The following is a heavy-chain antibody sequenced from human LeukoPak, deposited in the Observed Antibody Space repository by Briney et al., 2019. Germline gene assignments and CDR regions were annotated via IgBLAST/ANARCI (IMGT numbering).Heavy chain of an antibody. Sequence: GASVTVSCKASGYTFTSYDINWVRQATGQGLEWMGWMNPNSGNTGYAQKFQGRVTMTRNTSISTAYMELSSLRSEDTAVYYCARTGATVTTVGGFDPWGQGTLVTVSS. V-gene: IGHV1-8*01. CDR2: MNPNSGNT. CDR3: ARTGATVTTVGGFDP. CDR1: GYTFTSYD. J-gene: IGHJ5*02. D-gene: IGHD4-11*01.